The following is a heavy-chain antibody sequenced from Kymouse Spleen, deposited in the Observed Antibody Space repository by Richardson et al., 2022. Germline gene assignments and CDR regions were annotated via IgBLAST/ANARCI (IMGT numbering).Heavy chain of an antibody. J-gene: IGHJ5*02. Sequence: QVQLQESGPGLVKPSETLSLTCTVSGGSVSSGSYYWSWIRQPPGKGLEWIGYIYYSGSTNYNPSLKSRVTISVDTSKNQFSLKLSSVTAADTAVYYCARDAWNYVGWFDPWGQGTLVTVSS. CDR2: IYYSGST. V-gene: IGHV4-61*01. CDR3: ARDAWNYVGWFDP. CDR1: GGSVSSGSYY. D-gene: IGHD1-7*01.